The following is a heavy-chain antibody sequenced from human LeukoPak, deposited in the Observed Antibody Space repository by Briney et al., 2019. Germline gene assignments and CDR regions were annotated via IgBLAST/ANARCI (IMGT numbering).Heavy chain of an antibody. CDR2: IWRKRNGYTI. CDR3: SREGGQGDQSAFDI. CDR1: GFNFNDYH. Sequence: GSLRLFWAASGFNFNDYHLDWVRQAPGKGPEWVCRIWRKRNGYTIEFAASVKGRFTISRDDSENTLYLHMNNLKTEDTAVYHCSREGGQGDQSAFDIWGQGTMVTVSS. V-gene: IGHV3-72*01. J-gene: IGHJ3*02. D-gene: IGHD2-21*01.